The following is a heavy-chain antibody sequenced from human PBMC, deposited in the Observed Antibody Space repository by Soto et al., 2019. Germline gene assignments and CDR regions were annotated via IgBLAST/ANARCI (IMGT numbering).Heavy chain of an antibody. V-gene: IGHV1-18*01. CDR2: ISAYNGNT. CDR3: ARDLSGGSHYPAGY. J-gene: IGHJ4*02. Sequence: QVPLVQSGAEVKKPGASVKVSCKASCYTFTSYGISWVRQAPGQGLEWMGWISAYNGNTNHAQKLQGRVTMTTDTSTSTAYMELRSLRSDDTALYYCARDLSGGSHYPAGYWGQGTLVTVSS. D-gene: IGHD1-26*01. CDR1: CYTFTSYG.